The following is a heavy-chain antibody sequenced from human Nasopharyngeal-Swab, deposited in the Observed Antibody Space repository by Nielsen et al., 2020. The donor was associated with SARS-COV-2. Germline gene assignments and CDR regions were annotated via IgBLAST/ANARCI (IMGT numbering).Heavy chain of an antibody. CDR1: GFTFSYYW. CDR2: IKPDGSEK. CDR3: ARDSSGWYPDLDY. V-gene: IGHV3-7*01. Sequence: GESLKISCAASGFTFSYYWMNWLRQAPGKGLEWVAIIKPDGSEKYYVDSVEGRFTISRDSAKNSLFLQMNSLRAEDTAVYYCARDSSGWYPDLDYWGQGTLVTVSS. D-gene: IGHD6-19*01. J-gene: IGHJ4*02.